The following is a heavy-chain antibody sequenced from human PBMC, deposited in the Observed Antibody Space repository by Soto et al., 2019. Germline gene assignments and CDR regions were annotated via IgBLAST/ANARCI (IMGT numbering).Heavy chain of an antibody. Sequence: QVQLVQSGAEVKKPGASVKVSCKVSGYTLTELSMHWVRQAPGKGLEWMGGFDPEDGETIYTQKFQGRVTMTEDTSTDTAYMELSSLRSEDTAVYYCATDSSWGSSSWSNWFDPWGQGTLVTVSS. V-gene: IGHV1-24*01. CDR2: FDPEDGET. D-gene: IGHD6-13*01. J-gene: IGHJ5*02. CDR1: GYTLTELS. CDR3: ATDSSWGSSSWSNWFDP.